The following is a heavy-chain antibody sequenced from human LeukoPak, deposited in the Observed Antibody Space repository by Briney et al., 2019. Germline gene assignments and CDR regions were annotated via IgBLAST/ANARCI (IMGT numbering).Heavy chain of an antibody. V-gene: IGHV4-34*01. CDR1: GGSFSGYY. CDR3: ARVPYNWNYGAYFDY. D-gene: IGHD1-7*01. J-gene: IGHJ4*02. CDR2: INHSGST. Sequence: PETLSLTCAVYGGSFSGYYWSWIRQPPGKGLEWIGEINHSGSTNYNPTLKSRVTISVDTSKNQFSLRLSSVTAADTAVYYCARVPYNWNYGAYFDYWGQGTLVTVSS.